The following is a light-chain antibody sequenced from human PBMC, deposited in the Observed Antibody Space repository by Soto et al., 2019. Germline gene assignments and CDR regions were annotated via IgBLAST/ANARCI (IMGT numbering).Light chain of an antibody. CDR1: QSVRSSY. CDR2: GAS. Sequence: EIVLTQSPGPLSLSPGARATLSCRARQSVRSSYLAWYQQKPGQAPRLLIYGASSRATGIPDRFSGSGSGTDFTLTISRLEPEDFAVYYCQQYGSSPPYTFGQGTKLEIK. V-gene: IGKV3-20*01. CDR3: QQYGSSPPYT. J-gene: IGKJ2*01.